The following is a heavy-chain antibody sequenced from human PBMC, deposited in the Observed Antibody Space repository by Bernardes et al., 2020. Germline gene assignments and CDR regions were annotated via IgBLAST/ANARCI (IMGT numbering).Heavy chain of an antibody. J-gene: IGHJ3*02. V-gene: IGHV3-11*06. CDR1: GFTFSDYY. Sequence: GGSLRLSCAASGFTFSDYYMSWIRQAPGKGLEWVSYISSSSSYTNYADSVKGRFTISRDNAKNSLYLQMNSLRAEDTAVYYCARPRGHWNSDAFDIWGQGTMVTVSS. CDR2: ISSSSSYT. CDR3: ARPRGHWNSDAFDI. D-gene: IGHD1-1*01.